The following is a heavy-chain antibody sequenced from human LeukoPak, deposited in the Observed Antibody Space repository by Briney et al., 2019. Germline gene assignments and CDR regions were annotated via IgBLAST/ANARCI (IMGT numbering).Heavy chain of an antibody. D-gene: IGHD6-19*01. Sequence: GGSLRLSCAVSGFTFSTYSMNWVRQAPGKGLEWVSSISRSISYIYYADSVKGRFTISRDNAKNSLYLLMNSLRAEDTAVYYCARGSSGWYIMSSFDYWGQGTLVTVSS. CDR2: ISRSISYI. J-gene: IGHJ4*02. V-gene: IGHV3-21*01. CDR1: GFTFSTYS. CDR3: ARGSSGWYIMSSFDY.